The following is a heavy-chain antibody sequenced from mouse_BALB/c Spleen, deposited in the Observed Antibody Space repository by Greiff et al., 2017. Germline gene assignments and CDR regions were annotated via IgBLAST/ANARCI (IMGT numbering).Heavy chain of an antibody. CDR3: ARRSGVPYWYFDV. Sequence: EVKLMESGGGLVQPGESLKLSCESNEYEFPSHDMSWVRKTPEKRLELVAAINSDGGSTYYPDTMERRFIISRDNTKKTLYLQMSSLRSEDTALYYCARRSGVPYWYFDVWGAGTTVTVSS. CDR2: INSDGGST. D-gene: IGHD1-1*01. V-gene: IGHV5-2*01. J-gene: IGHJ1*01. CDR1: EYEFPSHD.